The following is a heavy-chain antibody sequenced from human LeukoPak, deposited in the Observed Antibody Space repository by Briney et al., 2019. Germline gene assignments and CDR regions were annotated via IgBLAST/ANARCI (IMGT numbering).Heavy chain of an antibody. J-gene: IGHJ3*02. CDR3: ARDNRIVGAKGAFDI. D-gene: IGHD1-26*01. CDR2: IKQDGSEK. V-gene: IGHV3-7*01. Sequence: GGSLRLSCAASGFTFSSYWMSWVRQAPGKGLEWVANIKQDGSEKYYVDSVKGRFTISRDNAKNSLYLQMNSLRAEDTAVYYCARDNRIVGAKGAFDIWGQGTMVTVSS. CDR1: GFTFSSYW.